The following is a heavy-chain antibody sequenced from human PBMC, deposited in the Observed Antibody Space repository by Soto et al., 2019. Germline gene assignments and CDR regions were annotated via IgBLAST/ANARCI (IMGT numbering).Heavy chain of an antibody. D-gene: IGHD6-6*01. CDR2: ISYDGSNK. Sequence: QVQLVESGGGVVQPGRSLRLSCAASGVTFSSYAMHWVRQAPGKGLEWVAVISYDGSNKYYADSVKGRFTISRDNSKNTLYLQMNSLRAEDTAVYYCARDKGKAARLLDYWGQGTLVTVSS. CDR1: GVTFSSYA. V-gene: IGHV3-30-3*01. CDR3: ARDKGKAARLLDY. J-gene: IGHJ4*02.